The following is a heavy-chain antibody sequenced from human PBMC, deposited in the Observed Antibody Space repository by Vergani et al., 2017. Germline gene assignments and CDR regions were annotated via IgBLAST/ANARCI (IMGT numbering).Heavy chain of an antibody. CDR1: GFTFSSYA. D-gene: IGHD6-19*01. CDR2: ISGSGGST. J-gene: IGHJ4*02. Sequence: EVQLLESGGGLAQPGGSLRLSCAASGFTFSSYAMSWVRQAPGKGLEWVSAISGSGGSTYYADSVKGRFTISRDNSKNTLYLQMNSLRAEDTAVYYCAKEGPAEEEEAVAESGFDYWGQGTLVTVSS. V-gene: IGHV3-23*01. CDR3: AKEGPAEEEEAVAESGFDY.